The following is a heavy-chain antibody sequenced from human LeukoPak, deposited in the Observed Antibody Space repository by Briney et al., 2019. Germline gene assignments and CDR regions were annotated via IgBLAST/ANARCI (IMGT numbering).Heavy chain of an antibody. D-gene: IGHD3-22*01. CDR3: ARDADTSGYYWFFDL. CDR1: GFTFSSSS. J-gene: IGHJ2*01. CDR2: IWSDGTNM. V-gene: IGHV3-33*08. Sequence: GGSLRLSCAASGFTFSSSSMDWVRQAPGRGLEWVAAIWSDGTNMYYADSVKGRFTISRDISKNTLYLQMNSLRSEDTAVYYCARDADTSGYYWFFDLWGRGTLVTVSS.